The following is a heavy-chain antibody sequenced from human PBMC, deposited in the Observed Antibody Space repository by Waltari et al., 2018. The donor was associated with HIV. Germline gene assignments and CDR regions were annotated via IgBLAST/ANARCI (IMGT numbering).Heavy chain of an antibody. J-gene: IGHJ4*01. V-gene: IGHV3-15*01. CDR3: TTWQVGSY. CDR2: IKTKTEGETI. Sequence: EVQVVESGGGLVKPGGSLRLSCEACGFLFATAWMRWVRQAPGKGLEWVGRIKTKTEGETIEYDTAVKDRFTISRDDSKNTLYLQMDSLITEDTAVYYCTTWQVGSYWGHGTLVTVSS. D-gene: IGHD3-10*01. CDR1: GFLFATAW.